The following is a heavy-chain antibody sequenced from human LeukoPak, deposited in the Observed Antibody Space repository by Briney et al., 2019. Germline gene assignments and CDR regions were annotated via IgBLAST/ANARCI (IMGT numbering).Heavy chain of an antibody. V-gene: IGHV3-7*01. CDR2: IKPDGSET. Sequence: GGSLRLSCVASGFPFKGYWMTWVRHCPGTGLDWVANIKPDGSETNYLDSVKGRFTISRDNARDSLFLEMNNLRVDDTAVYYCARDGGELWPLDEWGQGILVTVSS. CDR3: ARDGGELWPLDE. J-gene: IGHJ4*02. CDR1: GFPFKGYW. D-gene: IGHD3-10*01.